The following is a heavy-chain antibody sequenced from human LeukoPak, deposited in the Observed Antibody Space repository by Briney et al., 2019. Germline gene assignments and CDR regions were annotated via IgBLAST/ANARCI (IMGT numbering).Heavy chain of an antibody. CDR3: ARYNYGWRGYYYMDV. CDR1: GGYFSGSY. V-gene: IGHV4-34*01. Sequence: SETLSLTCAVYGGYFSGSYWSWIRNRPGTGLELIGEIYHSESSSYNPSLKSRVTISVDTSKNQSSLTLSSVTAADTAVYYCARYNYGWRGYYYMDVWGKGTTVTVSS. J-gene: IGHJ6*03. CDR2: IYHSESS. D-gene: IGHD5-18*01.